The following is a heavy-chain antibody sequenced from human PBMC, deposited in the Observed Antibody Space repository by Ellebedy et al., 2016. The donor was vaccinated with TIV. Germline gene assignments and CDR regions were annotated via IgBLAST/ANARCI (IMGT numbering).Heavy chain of an antibody. Sequence: GESLKISCAASGFSLTGSDLPWVRRRRGTGLEWVAASGAAGDTYYPDSVRGRLTISRESAKNSFYLQMNSLTAGDTAVYYCARGGAGGDNWFFGLWGRGTQVTVSS. CDR2: SGAAGDT. J-gene: IGHJ2*01. D-gene: IGHD3-10*01. CDR3: ARGGAGGDNWFFGL. CDR1: GFSLTGSD. V-gene: IGHV3-13*01.